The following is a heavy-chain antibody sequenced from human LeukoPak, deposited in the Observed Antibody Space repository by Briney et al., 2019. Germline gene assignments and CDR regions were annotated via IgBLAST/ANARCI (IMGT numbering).Heavy chain of an antibody. D-gene: IGHD4-17*01. CDR3: ARFRLTVTTYAHLDY. V-gene: IGHV3-11*01. CDR2: ISSSGSTI. Sequence: GGSLRLSCAASGFTFSDYYMSWLRQAPGKGLEWVSYISSSGSTIDYADSVKGRFTIPRDNAKNSLYLQMNSLRAEDTAVYYCARFRLTVTTYAHLDYWGQGTLVTVSS. J-gene: IGHJ4*02. CDR1: GFTFSDYY.